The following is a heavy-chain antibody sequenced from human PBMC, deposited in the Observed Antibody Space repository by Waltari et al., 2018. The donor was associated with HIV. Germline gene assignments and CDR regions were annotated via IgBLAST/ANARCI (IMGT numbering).Heavy chain of an antibody. CDR3: ARGSFSEGLGFDY. J-gene: IGHJ4*02. V-gene: IGHV4-34*01. D-gene: IGHD6-19*01. CDR1: GGSFSGYY. CDR2: INDSGST. Sequence: VQLQQWGAGLLKPSVTLSLTCAAHGGSFSGYYWSWIRQPPGQGLEWIGEINDSGSTNHNPSLKSRVTISVDTSKNQFSLKLSSVTAADTAVYYCARGSFSEGLGFDYWGQGTLVTVSS.